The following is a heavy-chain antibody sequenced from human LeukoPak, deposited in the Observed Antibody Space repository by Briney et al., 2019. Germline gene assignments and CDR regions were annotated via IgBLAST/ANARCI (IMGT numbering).Heavy chain of an antibody. V-gene: IGHV3-21*01. J-gene: IGHJ4*02. Sequence: TGGSLRHSCAASGFTLSSYSMNWVRQAPGKGLEWVSSISSTSSYIYYADSVKGRFTISRDNAKNSLYLQMNSLRAEDTAVYYCARGVAVAFDSWGQGTLVTVSS. CDR3: ARGVAVAFDS. CDR2: ISSTSSYI. CDR1: GFTLSSYS. D-gene: IGHD6-19*01.